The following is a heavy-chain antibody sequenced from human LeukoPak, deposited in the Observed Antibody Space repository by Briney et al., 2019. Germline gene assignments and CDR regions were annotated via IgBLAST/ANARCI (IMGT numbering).Heavy chain of an antibody. CDR2: ISSSGSTI. CDR1: GFTFSSYE. Sequence: GGSLRLSCAASGFTFSSYEMNWVRQAPGKGLEWVSYISSSGSTIYYADPVKGRFTISRDNAKNSLYLQMNSLRAEDTAVYYCARYCSGGSCYSDLGLYYYGMDVWGQGTTVTVSS. J-gene: IGHJ6*02. D-gene: IGHD2-15*01. CDR3: ARYCSGGSCYSDLGLYYYGMDV. V-gene: IGHV3-48*03.